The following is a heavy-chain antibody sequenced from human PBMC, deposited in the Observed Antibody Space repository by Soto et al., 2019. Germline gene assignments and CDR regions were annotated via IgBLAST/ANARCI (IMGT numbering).Heavy chain of an antibody. D-gene: IGHD1-26*01. CDR1: GFSFSTYG. J-gene: IGHJ4*02. Sequence: QVQLVESGGGVVQPGRSLRLSCAASGFSFSTYGMHWVRQAPGKGLDWVAVIWYDGSNKYYADSVKGRFTISRDNSKNTLYLQMNSLRAEDTAIYYCARAVGPFDYWGQRTPVTVSS. V-gene: IGHV3-33*01. CDR3: ARAVGPFDY. CDR2: IWYDGSNK.